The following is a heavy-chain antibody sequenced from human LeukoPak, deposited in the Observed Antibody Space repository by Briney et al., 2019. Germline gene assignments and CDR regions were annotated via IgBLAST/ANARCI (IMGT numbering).Heavy chain of an antibody. CDR2: INHSGST. D-gene: IGHD6-19*01. V-gene: IGHV4-34*01. CDR3: ATSLAVAGTRTDFDY. Sequence: NPSETLSLTCAVYGGSFSNYYWTWIRQPPGKGLEWIGEINHSGSTNYNPSLKSRVTISVDKSKNQFSLKLSSVTAADTAVYYCATSLAVAGTRTDFDYWGQGTLVTVSS. CDR1: GGSFSNYY. J-gene: IGHJ4*02.